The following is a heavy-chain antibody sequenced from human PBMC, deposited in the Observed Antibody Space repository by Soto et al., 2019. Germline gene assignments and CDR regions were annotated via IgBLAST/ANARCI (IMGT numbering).Heavy chain of an antibody. J-gene: IGHJ5*02. CDR1: GYTFTSYD. Sequence: ASGKVSCKASGYTFTSYDINWVRQATGQGLEYLGWMNPNSGNTAYVQKFQGRVTMTWDTSITTAYMELSSLRSEDTAVYFCARGVKYGAYSRWFDPWG. CDR3: ARGVKYGAYSRWFDP. CDR2: MNPNSGNT. V-gene: IGHV1-8*01. D-gene: IGHD4-17*01.